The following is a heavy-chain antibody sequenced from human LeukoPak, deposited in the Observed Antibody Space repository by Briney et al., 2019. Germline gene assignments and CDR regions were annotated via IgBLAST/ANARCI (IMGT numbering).Heavy chain of an antibody. D-gene: IGHD3-10*01. CDR3: AREGGYYGSGSYNWFDP. CDR1: GYTFTGYY. V-gene: IGHV1-2*02. Sequence: GASVKVSCKASGYTFTGYYMHWVRQASGQGLEWMGWINPNSGGTNYAQKFQGRVTMTRDTSISTAYMELSRLRSDDTAVYYCAREGGYYGSGSYNWFDPWGQGTLVTVSS. CDR2: INPNSGGT. J-gene: IGHJ5*02.